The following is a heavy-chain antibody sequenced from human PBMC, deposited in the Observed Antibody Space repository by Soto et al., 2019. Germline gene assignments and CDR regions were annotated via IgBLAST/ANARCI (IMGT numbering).Heavy chain of an antibody. Sequence: QVQLQQWGAGLLKPSETLSLTCAVYGGSFSGYYWSWIRQPPGKGLEWIGEINHSGSTNYNPSLKSRVTISVDTSKNQFSLKLSSVTAADTAVYYCARGPLGRGGPKRAFDIWGQGTMVTVSS. CDR2: INHSGST. D-gene: IGHD3-16*01. J-gene: IGHJ3*02. V-gene: IGHV4-34*01. CDR3: ARGPLGRGGPKRAFDI. CDR1: GGSFSGYY.